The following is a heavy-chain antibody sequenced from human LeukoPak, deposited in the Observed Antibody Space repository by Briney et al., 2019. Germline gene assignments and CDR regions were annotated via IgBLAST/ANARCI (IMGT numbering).Heavy chain of an antibody. Sequence: SETLSLTCGVSGGSLSFYYWSWIRQSPGKGLEWIAEISQNGDSNYNMSLKSRVTISLDKSKNQVSLKLSSVTAADTAVYYCARIQSGGYSYGYAIFNWGQGTLVTVSS. CDR2: ISQNGDS. CDR1: GGSLSFYY. J-gene: IGHJ4*02. CDR3: ARIQSGGYSYGYAIFN. V-gene: IGHV4-34*01. D-gene: IGHD5-18*01.